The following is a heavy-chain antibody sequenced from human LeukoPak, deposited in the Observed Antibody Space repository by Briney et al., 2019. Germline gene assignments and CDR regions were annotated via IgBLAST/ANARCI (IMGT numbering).Heavy chain of an antibody. Sequence: SETLSLTCDVSGYSISSGYYWGWVRQPPGKGLEWIGAIFHSGNTYYSPSLKSRVTISIDTSKNQFSLKLRSVTVADTAVYYCARDGKESRGPIDYWGQGTLVTVSS. CDR3: ARDGKESRGPIDY. CDR1: GYSISSGYY. D-gene: IGHD1-1*01. V-gene: IGHV4-38-2*02. J-gene: IGHJ4*02. CDR2: IFHSGNT.